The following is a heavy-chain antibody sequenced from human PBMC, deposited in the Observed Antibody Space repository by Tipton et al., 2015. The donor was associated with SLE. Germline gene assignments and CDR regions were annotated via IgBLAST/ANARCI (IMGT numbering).Heavy chain of an antibody. Sequence: SLRLSCAASGFTFSSYWMSWVRQAPGKGLEWVANIKQDGSGKYYVDSVKGRFTISRDNAKNSLYLQMNSLRAEDTAVYYCAVEKDGYNNYFDYWGQGTLVTVSS. CDR2: IKQDGSGK. CDR1: GFTFSSYW. J-gene: IGHJ4*02. CDR3: AVEKDGYNNYFDY. V-gene: IGHV3-7*01. D-gene: IGHD5-24*01.